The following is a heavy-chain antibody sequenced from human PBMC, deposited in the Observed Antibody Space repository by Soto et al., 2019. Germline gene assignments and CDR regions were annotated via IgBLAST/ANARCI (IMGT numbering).Heavy chain of an antibody. Sequence: QVQLVQSGAEVRKPGSSVKVFCHSSGGSFNDYPVTWVRQDPGQGLDWMGGTIPVSGTTNYAQEFQGRVTISANVSTSTVDMELSSLKYEHTALYHCARSYGVSCYGYFWGKGTLVNVSS. CDR2: TIPVSGTT. CDR3: ARSYGVSCYGYF. CDR1: GGSFNDYP. D-gene: IGHD2-2*01. J-gene: IGHJ4*02. V-gene: IGHV1-69*01.